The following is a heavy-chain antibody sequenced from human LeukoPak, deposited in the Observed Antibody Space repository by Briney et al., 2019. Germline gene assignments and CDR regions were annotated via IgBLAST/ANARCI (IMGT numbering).Heavy chain of an antibody. J-gene: IGHJ4*02. D-gene: IGHD1-26*01. V-gene: IGHV3-7*01. CDR3: ARKDSGSYYYFDY. CDR1: GFTFSSYW. Sequence: GGSLRLSCAASGFTFSSYWMSWVRQAPGKGLERVANIKQDGSEKYYVDSVKGRFTISRDNAKNSLYLQMNSLRAEDTAVYYCARKDSGSYYYFDYWGQGTLVTVSS. CDR2: IKQDGSEK.